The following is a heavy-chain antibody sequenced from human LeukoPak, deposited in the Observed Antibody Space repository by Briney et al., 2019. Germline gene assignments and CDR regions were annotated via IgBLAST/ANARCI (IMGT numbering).Heavy chain of an antibody. CDR2: IIPIFDTT. V-gene: IGHV1-69*06. CDR1: GYTFTGYY. J-gene: IGHJ4*02. Sequence: PGASVEVSCKASGYTFTGYYMHWVRQAPGQGLEWMGGIIPIFDTTNYAQKFQGRVTITADKSTSTAYMELSSLTSDDTAVYYCARDGRGYSGYDFRYFDYWGQGTLVTVSS. CDR3: ARDGRGYSGYDFRYFDY. D-gene: IGHD5-12*01.